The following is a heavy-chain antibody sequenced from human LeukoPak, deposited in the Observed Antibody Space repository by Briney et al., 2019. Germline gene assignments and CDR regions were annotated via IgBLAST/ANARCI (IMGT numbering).Heavy chain of an antibody. CDR2: INPNSGGT. CDR3: ARVWGFGELWSFDY. J-gene: IGHJ4*02. D-gene: IGHD3-10*01. V-gene: IGHV1-2*04. CDR1: GYTFTGYY. Sequence: EASVKVSCRASGYTFTGYYMHWVRPAPEQGLEWMGWINPNSGGTNYAQKFQGWVTMTGDTSISTAYMELSRLRSDDTAVYYCARVWGFGELWSFDYWGQGTLVTVSS.